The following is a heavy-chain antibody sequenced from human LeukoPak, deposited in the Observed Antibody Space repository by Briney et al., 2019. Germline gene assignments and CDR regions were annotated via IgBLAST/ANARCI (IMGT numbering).Heavy chain of an antibody. J-gene: IGHJ4*02. CDR2: ISGTGTST. CDR1: GFTFSSYG. Sequence: GGSLRLSCAAAGFTFSSYGMSWVRQAPGKGLEWVSGISGTGTSTYYADSVKGRFTISRDNSKNTLYLQMNSLRAEDTAVYYCAKGDRYSSSWSANFDYWGQGTLVTVSS. V-gene: IGHV3-23*01. CDR3: AKGDRYSSSWSANFDY. D-gene: IGHD6-13*01.